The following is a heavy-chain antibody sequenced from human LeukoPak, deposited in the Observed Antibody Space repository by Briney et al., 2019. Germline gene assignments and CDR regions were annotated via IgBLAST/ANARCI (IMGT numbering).Heavy chain of an antibody. V-gene: IGHV4-39*07. CDR1: GGSISSSSYY. CDR3: SRENGAFSPFGF. J-gene: IGHJ4*02. D-gene: IGHD2-8*01. CDR2: IYYSGST. Sequence: PSVTLSLTCTVSGGSISSSSYYWGWIRQPPGKGLEWIGSIYYSGSTYYNPSLKSRVTISVDTSKNQLSLDLSSVTAADTAVYYCSRENGAFSPFGFWGQGTLVTVTP.